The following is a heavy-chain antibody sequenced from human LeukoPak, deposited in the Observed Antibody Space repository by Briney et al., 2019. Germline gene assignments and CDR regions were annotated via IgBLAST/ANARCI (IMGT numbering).Heavy chain of an antibody. V-gene: IGHV4-39*07. Sequence: PSETLSLTCTVSGGSIGSTSYYWGWIRQPPGKGLEWIGSIYYSGSTNYNPSLKSRVTISVDTSKNQFSLKLSSVTAADTAVYYCARAYSGSPLVLSPWGQGTLVTVSS. CDR2: IYYSGST. D-gene: IGHD1-26*01. CDR3: ARAYSGSPLVLSP. CDR1: GGSIGSTSYY. J-gene: IGHJ5*02.